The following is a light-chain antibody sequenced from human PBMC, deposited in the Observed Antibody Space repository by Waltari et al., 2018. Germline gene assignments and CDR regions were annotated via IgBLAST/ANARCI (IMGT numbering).Light chain of an antibody. CDR3: TSYTDSDNLV. CDR1: RSDIGAHHY. Sequence: QSALTQPPSASESLGQSVTLSCPGTRSDIGAHHYVSWYQHRPGNAPKRVIFEVVKRPSGVPDRFSGSKSGSTASLTVSGLQADDEADYYCTSYTDSDNLVFGGGTNLAVL. J-gene: IGLJ3*02. CDR2: EVV. V-gene: IGLV2-8*01.